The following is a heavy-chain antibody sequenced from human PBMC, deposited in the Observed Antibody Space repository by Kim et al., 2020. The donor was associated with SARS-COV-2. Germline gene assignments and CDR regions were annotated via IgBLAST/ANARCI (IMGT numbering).Heavy chain of an antibody. J-gene: IGHJ4*02. D-gene: IGHD1-26*01. Sequence: QKLQGRVTITADGSTSTAYMELSSLRSEDTAVYYCARDRGSGSYHFLFDYWGQGTLVTVSS. V-gene: IGHV1-69*01. CDR3: ARDRGSGSYHFLFDY.